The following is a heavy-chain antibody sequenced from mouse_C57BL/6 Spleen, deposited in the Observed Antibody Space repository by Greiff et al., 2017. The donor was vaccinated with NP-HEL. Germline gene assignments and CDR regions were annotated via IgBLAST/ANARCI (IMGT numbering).Heavy chain of an antibody. CDR3: AYYSKGAMDY. Sequence: VKLVESGPELVKPGASVKISCKASGYSFTSYYIHWVKQRPGQGLEWIGWIYPGSGNTKYNEKFKGKATLTADTSSSTAYMQLSSLTSEDSAVYYCAYYSKGAMDYWGQGTSVTVSS. D-gene: IGHD2-5*01. J-gene: IGHJ4*01. V-gene: IGHV1-66*01. CDR1: GYSFTSYY. CDR2: IYPGSGNT.